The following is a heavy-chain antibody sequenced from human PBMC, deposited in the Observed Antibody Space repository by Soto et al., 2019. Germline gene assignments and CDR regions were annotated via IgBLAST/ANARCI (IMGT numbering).Heavy chain of an antibody. CDR2: IYYSGST. CDR3: ARHFTDTAMARPYYYYYYGMDV. Sequence: SETLSLTCTVSGGSISSSSYYWGWIRQPPGKGLEWIGSIYYSGSTYYNPSLKSRVTISVDTSKNQFSLKLSSVTAADTAVYYCARHFTDTAMARPYYYYYYGMDVWGQGTTVTVSS. D-gene: IGHD5-18*01. V-gene: IGHV4-39*01. CDR1: GGSISSSSYY. J-gene: IGHJ6*02.